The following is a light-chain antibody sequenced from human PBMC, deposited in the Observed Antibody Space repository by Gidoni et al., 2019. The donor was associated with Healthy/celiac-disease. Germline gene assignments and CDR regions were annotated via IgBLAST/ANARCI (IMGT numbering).Light chain of an antibody. J-gene: IGLJ2*01. V-gene: IGLV2-14*01. CDR3: SSYTSSTTLVV. Sequence: QSALTQPASVSGSPGQSITISCTVTSSDVGGYNYVSWYRQHPGKAPKLMIYDVSNRPSGVSNRFSGSKPGNTASLTISGLQAEDEADYYCSSYTSSTTLVVFGGGTKLTVL. CDR1: SSDVGGYNY. CDR2: DVS.